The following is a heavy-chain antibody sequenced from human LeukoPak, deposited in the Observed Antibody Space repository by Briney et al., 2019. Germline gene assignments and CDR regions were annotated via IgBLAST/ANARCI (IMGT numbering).Heavy chain of an antibody. CDR1: GFTFSTYS. CDR2: IRSDGSTT. V-gene: IGHV3-30*02. Sequence: GGSLRLSCAASGFTFSTYSMHWVRQAPGKGLQWGSHIRSDGSTTYCADSVKGRFTISRDNSKNTLYLQMNSLRDEDTAVYYCAKGPAPWAQGTLVTVS. J-gene: IGHJ5*02. CDR3: AKGPAP.